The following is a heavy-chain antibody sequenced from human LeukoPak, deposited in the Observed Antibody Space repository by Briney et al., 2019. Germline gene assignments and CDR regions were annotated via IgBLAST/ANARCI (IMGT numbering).Heavy chain of an antibody. D-gene: IGHD5-18*01. CDR3: AKASGYSYLNWFQL. CDR1: GGSFSGYY. J-gene: IGHJ5*02. V-gene: IGHV4-34*01. CDR2: INHSGST. Sequence: PSETLSLTCAVYGGSFSGYYWSWIRQPPGKGLEWIGEINHSGSTNYNPSLKSRVTISVDTSKNQFSLKLSAVTAADTAVYYFAKASGYSYLNWFQLWGQGTLVTVSS.